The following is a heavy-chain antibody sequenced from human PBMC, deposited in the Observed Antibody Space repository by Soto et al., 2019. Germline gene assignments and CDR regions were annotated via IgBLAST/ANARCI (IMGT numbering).Heavy chain of an antibody. Sequence: EVQVVESGGGLVKPGGSLRLSCAASGFTFSSYSMNWVRQAPGKGLEWVSSISSSSSYIYYADSVKGRFTISRDNAKNSLYLQMNSRRAEDTAVYYCARVGGGYQLLHAFDIWGQGTMVTVSS. CDR2: ISSSSSYI. J-gene: IGHJ3*02. CDR1: GFTFSSYS. CDR3: ARVGGGYQLLHAFDI. D-gene: IGHD2-2*01. V-gene: IGHV3-21*01.